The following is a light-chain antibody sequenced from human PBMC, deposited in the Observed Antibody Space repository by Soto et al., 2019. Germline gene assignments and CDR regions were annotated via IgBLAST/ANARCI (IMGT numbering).Light chain of an antibody. V-gene: IGKV3-15*01. CDR3: QHYNHWPPYT. CDR2: GAS. CDR1: QSVNVN. J-gene: IGKJ2*01. Sequence: EVVLTQSPATLSLSPGERATLSCRASQSVNVNLAWHQQKPGQAPRLLIYGASTRAAGVPARFTGRGSGTEFTLTISSLQSDDFAVYYCQHYNHWPPYTFGQGNKLEIK.